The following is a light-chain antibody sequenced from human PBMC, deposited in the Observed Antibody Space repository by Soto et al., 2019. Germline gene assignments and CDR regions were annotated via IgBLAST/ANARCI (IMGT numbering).Light chain of an antibody. CDR3: MIWPSNAAV. V-gene: IGLV5-37*01. CDR2: YYSDSDK. Sequence: QSVLTQPPSSSASPGESARLTCTLPSDINVGSYNIYWYQQKPGSTPRYLLYYYSDSDKGQGSGVPSRFSGSKDASANTGILLISGLQSEDEADYYCMIWPSNAAVFGGGTQLTVL. CDR1: SDINVGSYN. J-gene: IGLJ7*01.